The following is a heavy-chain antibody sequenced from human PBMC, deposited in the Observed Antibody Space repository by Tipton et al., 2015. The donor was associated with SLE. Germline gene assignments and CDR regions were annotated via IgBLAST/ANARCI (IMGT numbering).Heavy chain of an antibody. V-gene: IGHV1-2*02. CDR2: INPNSGST. D-gene: IGHD6-13*01. Sequence: QLVQSGAEVKKPGASVKVSCKASGYTFTGYYMHWVRQAPGQGLEWMGWINPNSGSTNYAQKFQGRVTMTRDTSISTAYMELSSLRSEDTAVYYCARGADRIGQLAQNYGGQGTLVTVSS. J-gene: IGHJ4*02. CDR3: ARGADRIGQLAQNY. CDR1: GYTFTGYY.